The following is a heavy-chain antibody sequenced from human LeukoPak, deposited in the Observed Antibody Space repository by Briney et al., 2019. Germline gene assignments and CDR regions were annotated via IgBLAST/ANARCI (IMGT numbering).Heavy chain of an antibody. D-gene: IGHD6-13*01. J-gene: IGHJ4*02. V-gene: IGHV3-23*01. CDR3: AKDVGAAGTASYFDY. CDR1: GFTFSSYA. Sequence: GGSLRVSCAASGFTFSSYAMSWVRQAPAKGLEWVSAISASGGSTYYADSVKGRFTISRDNSKNTLDLQLNSLRAEDTAVYFCAKDVGAAGTASYFDYWGQGTLVTVSS. CDR2: ISASGGST.